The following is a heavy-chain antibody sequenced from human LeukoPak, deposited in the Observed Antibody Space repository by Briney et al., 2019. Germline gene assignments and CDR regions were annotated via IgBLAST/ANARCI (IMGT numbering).Heavy chain of an antibody. D-gene: IGHD3-22*01. J-gene: IGHJ6*02. V-gene: IGHV3-23*01. CDR1: GFSFSAYA. CDR2: ISGTGYST. Sequence: GGSLRLSCAASGFSFSAYAMTWVRQAPGQGLEWVSSISGTGYSTDYADSVKGRFTIYRDNSKNSLYLQMSSLRAEDTAVYYCAKVIHGYDSGSSWYSYYGLDVWGQGTTVTVSS. CDR3: AKVIHGYDSGSSWYSYYGLDV.